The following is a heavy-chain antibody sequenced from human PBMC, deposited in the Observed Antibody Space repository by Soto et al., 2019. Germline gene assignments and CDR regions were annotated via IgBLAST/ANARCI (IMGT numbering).Heavy chain of an antibody. D-gene: IGHD3-3*01. CDR2: ISYDGSSK. Sequence: GGSLRLSCAASGFTFSSYAMHWVRQAPGKGLEWVAVISYDGSSKYYADSVKGRFTISRDNSKNTLYLQMNSLRAEDTAVYYCARDGFYDFWSGYFQHWGQGTPVTVSS. J-gene: IGHJ1*01. V-gene: IGHV3-30-3*01. CDR1: GFTFSSYA. CDR3: ARDGFYDFWSGYFQH.